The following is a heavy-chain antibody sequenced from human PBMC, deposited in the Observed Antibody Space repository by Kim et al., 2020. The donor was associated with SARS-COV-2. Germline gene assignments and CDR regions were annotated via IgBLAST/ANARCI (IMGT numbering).Heavy chain of an antibody. Sequence: PCLKRRVTISVDTSKNQFSLKVSSVTAADTAVYYCARDAGSSSSLEYFQHWGQGTLVTVSS. D-gene: IGHD6-13*01. J-gene: IGHJ1*01. V-gene: IGHV4-34*01. CDR3: ARDAGSSSSLEYFQH.